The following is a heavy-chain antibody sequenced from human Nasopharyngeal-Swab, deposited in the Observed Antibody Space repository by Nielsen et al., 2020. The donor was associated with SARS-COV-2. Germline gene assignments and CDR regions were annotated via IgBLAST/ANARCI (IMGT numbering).Heavy chain of an antibody. CDR3: ATHGGYSGYDSEYGMDV. CDR2: ISWNGGSK. D-gene: IGHD5-12*01. Sequence: GGSLRLSCAASGFTFDDYAMSWVRQAPGKGLEWVSGISWNGGSKGYADSVKGRFTISRDNAKNSLYLQMNSLRAEDTALYYCATHGGYSGYDSEYGMDVWGQGTTVTVSS. J-gene: IGHJ6*02. V-gene: IGHV3-9*01. CDR1: GFTFDDYA.